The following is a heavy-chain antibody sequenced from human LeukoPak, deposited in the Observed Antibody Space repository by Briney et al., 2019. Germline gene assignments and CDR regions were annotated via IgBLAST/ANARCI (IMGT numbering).Heavy chain of an antibody. CDR3: ARDMYYYGSGSYRFDY. Sequence: SETLSLTCTVSGVSISSYYWSWIRQPAGKGLEWIGRIHTSGSTNYNPSLKSRVTMSVDTSKNQFSLKLSSVTTADTAVYYCARDMYYYGSGSYRFDYWGQGTLVTVSS. V-gene: IGHV4-4*07. J-gene: IGHJ4*02. D-gene: IGHD3-10*01. CDR2: IHTSGST. CDR1: GVSISSYY.